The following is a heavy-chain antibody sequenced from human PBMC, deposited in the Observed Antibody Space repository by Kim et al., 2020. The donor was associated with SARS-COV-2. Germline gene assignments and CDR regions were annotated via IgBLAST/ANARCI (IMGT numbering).Heavy chain of an antibody. J-gene: IGHJ6*02. V-gene: IGHV3-23*01. D-gene: IGHD6-13*01. CDR1: GFTFSSYA. CDR2: ISGSGGST. Sequence: GGSLRLSCAASGFTFSSYAMSWVRQAPGKGLEWVSAISGSGGSTYYADSVKGRFTISRDNSKNTLYLQMNSLRAEDTAVYYCANDARIAAAATHYYYYGMDVWGQGTTVTVSS. CDR3: ANDARIAAAATHYYYYGMDV.